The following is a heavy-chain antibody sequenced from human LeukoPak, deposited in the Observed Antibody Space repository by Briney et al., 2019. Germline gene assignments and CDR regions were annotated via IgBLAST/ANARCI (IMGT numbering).Heavy chain of an antibody. V-gene: IGHV4-59*01. D-gene: IGHD3-22*01. CDR2: IYYSGST. Sequence: SETLSLTCTVAGASISSYYGSWIRQPPGKGLEWIGYIYYSGSTNYNPSLKSRVTISVDTSKNQFSLKLSSVTAADTAVYYCARSHYYDSMHFDYWGQGTLVTVSS. J-gene: IGHJ4*02. CDR3: ARSHYYDSMHFDY. CDR1: GASISSYY.